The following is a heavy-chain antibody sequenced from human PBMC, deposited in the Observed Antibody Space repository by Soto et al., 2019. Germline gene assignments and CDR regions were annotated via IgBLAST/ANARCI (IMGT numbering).Heavy chain of an antibody. J-gene: IGHJ4*02. CDR1: GGSISVYY. CDR2: IYDSGSP. D-gene: IGHD1-26*01. Sequence: ETLSLTCTISGGSISVYYWSWIRQPPGQALEWIGYIYDSGSPYYNPSLRSRVIISADTSKNQISLKLTSATAADTAVYYCARGVGSSPPRYWGRGTLVTVSS. V-gene: IGHV4-59*01. CDR3: ARGVGSSPPRY.